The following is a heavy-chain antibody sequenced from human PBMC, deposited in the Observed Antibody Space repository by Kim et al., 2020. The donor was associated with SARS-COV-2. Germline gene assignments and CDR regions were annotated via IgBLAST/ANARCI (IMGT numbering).Heavy chain of an antibody. J-gene: IGHJ6*02. CDR2: ISAYNGNT. CDR1: GYTFTSYG. Sequence: ASVKVSCKASGYTFTSYGISWVRQAPGQGLEWMGWISAYNGNTNYAQKLQGRVTMTTDTSTSTAYMELRSLRSDDTAVYYCARVGGRCSSTSCYGYYYYGMDVWGQGTTVTVSS. V-gene: IGHV1-18*01. D-gene: IGHD2-2*01. CDR3: ARVGGRCSSTSCYGYYYYGMDV.